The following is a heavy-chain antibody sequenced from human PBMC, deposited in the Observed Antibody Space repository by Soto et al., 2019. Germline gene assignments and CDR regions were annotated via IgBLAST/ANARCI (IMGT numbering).Heavy chain of an antibody. Sequence: ASVKVSCKASGYTFTSYDINWVRQATGQRLEWMGWMNANSGNTGYAQKFQGRVTITRNTSARTAYMELSSLRSEDTAVYYCARGHLAVVPVASWYFYMDVWGKGTTVTVSS. CDR1: GYTFTSYD. D-gene: IGHD2-2*01. CDR3: ARGHLAVVPVASWYFYMDV. V-gene: IGHV1-8*01. J-gene: IGHJ6*03. CDR2: MNANSGNT.